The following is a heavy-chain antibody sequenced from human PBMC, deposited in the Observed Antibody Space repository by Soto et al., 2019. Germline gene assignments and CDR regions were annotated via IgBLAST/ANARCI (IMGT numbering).Heavy chain of an antibody. D-gene: IGHD2-15*01. J-gene: IGHJ2*01. CDR2: ISSSSSYI. CDR3: ARAYGGSLLYWYFDL. Sequence: EVQLVESGGGLVKPGGSLRLSCAASGFTFSSYSMNWVRQAPGKGLEWVSSISSSSSYIYYADSVKGRFTITRDNAKNSLYLQMNSLRAEDTAVYYCARAYGGSLLYWYFDLWGRGTLVTVSS. V-gene: IGHV3-21*01. CDR1: GFTFSSYS.